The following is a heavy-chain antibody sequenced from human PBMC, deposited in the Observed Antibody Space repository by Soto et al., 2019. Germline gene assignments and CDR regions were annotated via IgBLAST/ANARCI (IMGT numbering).Heavy chain of an antibody. V-gene: IGHV4-61*01. CDR3: SRAMGFWGPYYNCCVFDV. CDR1: GDSISVSGDSNNNHY. CDR2: IYYSGAT. Sequence: PSETLSLTCTVSGDSISVSGDSNNNHYWSWVRQPPGKGLEWIGSIYYSGATNYNPSLKSRVTMSADTSKNKFSLNLSSVTAADTGIYFCSRAMGFWGPYYNCCVFDVWSRRTTV. J-gene: IGHJ6*02. D-gene: IGHD3-16*01.